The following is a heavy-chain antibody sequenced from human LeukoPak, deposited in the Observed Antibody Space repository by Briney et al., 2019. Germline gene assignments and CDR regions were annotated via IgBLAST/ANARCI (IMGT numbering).Heavy chain of an antibody. V-gene: IGHV3-7*03. J-gene: IGHJ6*02. CDR1: GFTFSSYW. D-gene: IGHD1-7*01. CDR3: AREAGTTFYYYYGMDV. Sequence: GGSLRLSCAASGFTFSSYWMSWVRQAPGRGLEWVANIKQDGSEKYYVDSVKGRFTISRDNAKNSLYLQMNSPRAEDTAVYYCAREAGTTFYYYYGMDVWGQGTTVTVSS. CDR2: IKQDGSEK.